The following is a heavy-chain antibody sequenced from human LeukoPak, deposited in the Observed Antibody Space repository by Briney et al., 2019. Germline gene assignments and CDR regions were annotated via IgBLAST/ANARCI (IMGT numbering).Heavy chain of an antibody. Sequence: GRSLRLSCAASGFTFTSYGMHWVRQAPGKGLEWVAIISYDGSKKNYADSVKDRLTISRDNSKNTVYLQMNSLRTEDTAVYYCAKDLRDYDSRTPMGDWGQGTLVTVSS. D-gene: IGHD3-22*01. CDR2: ISYDGSKK. CDR3: AKDLRDYDSRTPMGD. CDR1: GFTFTSYG. J-gene: IGHJ4*02. V-gene: IGHV3-30*18.